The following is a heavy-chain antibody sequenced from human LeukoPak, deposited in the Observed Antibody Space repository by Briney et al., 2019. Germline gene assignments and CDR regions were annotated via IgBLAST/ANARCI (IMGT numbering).Heavy chain of an antibody. Sequence: GGSLRLSCAASGFTFSSYAMSWVRQAPGKGLEWVAVISYDGSNKYYADSVKGRFTISRDNSKNTLYLQMNSLRAEDTAVYYCANTGYSSSWYPGAFDIWGQGTMVTVSS. V-gene: IGHV3-30*18. CDR2: ISYDGSNK. D-gene: IGHD6-13*01. CDR1: GFTFSSYA. CDR3: ANTGYSSSWYPGAFDI. J-gene: IGHJ3*02.